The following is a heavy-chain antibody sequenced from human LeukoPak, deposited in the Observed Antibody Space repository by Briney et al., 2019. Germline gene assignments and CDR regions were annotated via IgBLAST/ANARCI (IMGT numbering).Heavy chain of an antibody. CDR1: GFSFNNFG. D-gene: IGHD3-22*01. V-gene: IGHV3-23*01. J-gene: IGHJ4*02. CDR3: AKSSYYDSSGFYREYYFDY. CDR2: ISGTGGST. Sequence: GGSLRLSCAASGFSFNNFGMTWVRQAPGRGLEWVSSISGTGGSTHYADSVKGRFTISRDNSKNTLYLQMNSLRAGDTAVYYCAKSSYYDSSGFYREYYFDYWGQGTLVPVSS.